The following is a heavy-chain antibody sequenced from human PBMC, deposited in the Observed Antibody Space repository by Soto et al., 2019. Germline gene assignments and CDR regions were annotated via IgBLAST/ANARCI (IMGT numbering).Heavy chain of an antibody. Sequence: SETLSLTCTVSGGSVSSGSYYWSWIRQPPGKGLEWIGYIYYSGSTDYNPSLKSRVTLSVDTSKNQFSLNLSSLTAADTAVYYCARDSGITAAGLDYWGQGTLVTVSS. CDR1: GGSVSSGSYY. CDR3: ARDSGITAAGLDY. V-gene: IGHV4-61*01. J-gene: IGHJ4*02. CDR2: IYYSGST. D-gene: IGHD6-13*01.